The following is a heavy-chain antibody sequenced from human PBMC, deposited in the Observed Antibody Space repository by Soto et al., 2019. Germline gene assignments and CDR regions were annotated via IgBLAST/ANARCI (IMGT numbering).Heavy chain of an antibody. J-gene: IGHJ5*02. V-gene: IGHV1-3*05. CDR1: GYTFTSHA. CDR3: ARDGIAAAGTSWFDP. Sequence: QVQLVQSGAEEKKPGASVKVSCKASGYTFTSHAMHWVRQAPGQRLEGMGWINAGNGNTKYSQKFQGRVTIPTDTSASTAYMELSSLRSEDTAVYYCARDGIAAAGTSWFDPWGQGTLVTVSS. CDR2: INAGNGNT. D-gene: IGHD6-13*01.